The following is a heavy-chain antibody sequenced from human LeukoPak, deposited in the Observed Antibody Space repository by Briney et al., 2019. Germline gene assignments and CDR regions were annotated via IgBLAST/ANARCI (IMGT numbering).Heavy chain of an antibody. Sequence: GGSLRLSCAASGFSFSSYALHWVRQAPGKGLEWVAVISYDGSNKYYADSVKGRFTISRDNSKNTLYVQMNSLRVEDTAVYYCARVRTTVPPYGMDVWGQGTTVTVSS. CDR1: GFSFSSYA. CDR2: ISYDGSNK. D-gene: IGHD4-17*01. V-gene: IGHV3-30*14. CDR3: ARVRTTVPPYGMDV. J-gene: IGHJ6*02.